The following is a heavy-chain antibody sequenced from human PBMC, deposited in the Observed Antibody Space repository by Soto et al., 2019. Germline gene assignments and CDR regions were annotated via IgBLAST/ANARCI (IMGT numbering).Heavy chain of an antibody. CDR1: GGTFSSYI. V-gene: IGHV1-69*02. D-gene: IGHD6-19*01. CDR2: IIPIVGIA. CDR3: ARGGVAGFDP. Sequence: QVQLVQSGAEVKKPGSSVKVSCKASGGTFSSYIISWVRQAPGQGLEWMGRIIPIVGIANYARRFQGRVTITADKSTSTAYMEMSSLRSEDTAVYYCARGGVAGFDPWGQGTLVTVSS. J-gene: IGHJ5*02.